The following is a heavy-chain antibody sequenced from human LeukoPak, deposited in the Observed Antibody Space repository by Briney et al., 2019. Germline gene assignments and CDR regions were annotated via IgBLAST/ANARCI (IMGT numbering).Heavy chain of an antibody. CDR2: INPNSGGT. CDR3: ARDSVDTAMVFNY. J-gene: IGHJ4*02. Sequence: ASVKVSCKASGYTFTGYYMHWVRQAPGQGLEWMGWINPNSGGTNYAQKFQGRVTMTRDTSISTAYMELSRLRSDDTAVYYCARDSVDTAMVFNYWGQGTLVTVSS. D-gene: IGHD5-18*01. CDR1: GYTFTGYY. V-gene: IGHV1-2*02.